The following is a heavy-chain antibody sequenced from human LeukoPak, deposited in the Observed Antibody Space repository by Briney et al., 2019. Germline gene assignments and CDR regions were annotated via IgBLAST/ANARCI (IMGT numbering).Heavy chain of an antibody. J-gene: IGHJ6*02. CDR1: GYTFTSYG. CDR3: ARAVREGYGMDV. CDR2: ISAYNGNT. Sequence: ASVKVSCKASGYTFTSYGISWVRQAPGQGLEWMGWISAYNGNTNYAQKFQGWVTMTRDTSISTAYMELSRLRSDDTAVYYCARAVREGYGMDVWGQGTTVTVSS. V-gene: IGHV1-18*01.